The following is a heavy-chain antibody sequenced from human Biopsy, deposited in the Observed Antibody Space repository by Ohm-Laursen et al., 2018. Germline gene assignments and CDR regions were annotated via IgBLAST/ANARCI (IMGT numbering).Heavy chain of an antibody. CDR3: VKDTNWNYVWDRPGATKGMDV. D-gene: IGHD1-7*01. CDR2: IDWNSRNI. V-gene: IGHV3-9*01. J-gene: IGHJ6*02. CDR1: GFSFDDFA. Sequence: SSLRLSCAASGFSFDDFAMHWVRQSPGKGLEWVAGIDWNSRNINYGDSVKGRFSVSRDNAKNSLYLQMKSLRGEDTALYYCVKDTNWNYVWDRPGATKGMDVWGQGTTVTVSS.